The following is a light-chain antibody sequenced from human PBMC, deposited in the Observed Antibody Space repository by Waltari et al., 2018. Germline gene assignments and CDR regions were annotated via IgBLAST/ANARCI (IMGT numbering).Light chain of an antibody. V-gene: IGLV2-14*01. Sequence: WHPPRPDKAPQLFVVEGRYRPSGVSDRCSGSKSGNTASLTISGLQAEDESDYYCCSFTSRSTWVFGGGTKLTVL. J-gene: IGLJ3*02. CDR2: EGR. CDR3: CSFTSRSTWV.